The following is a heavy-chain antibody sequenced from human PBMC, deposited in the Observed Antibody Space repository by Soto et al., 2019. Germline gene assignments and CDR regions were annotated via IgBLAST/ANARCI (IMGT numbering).Heavy chain of an antibody. CDR2: ISYDGSNK. Sequence: PGGSLRLSCAASGFTFSSYGMHWVRQAPGKGLEWVAVISYDGSNKYYADYVKGRFTISRDNSKNTLYLKMNSLRAEDTAVYYFAKDPGTIFGVVGPMVLGGMDVWGQGTTVTVSS. CDR3: AKDPGTIFGVVGPMVLGGMDV. V-gene: IGHV3-30*18. D-gene: IGHD3-3*01. J-gene: IGHJ6*02. CDR1: GFTFSSYG.